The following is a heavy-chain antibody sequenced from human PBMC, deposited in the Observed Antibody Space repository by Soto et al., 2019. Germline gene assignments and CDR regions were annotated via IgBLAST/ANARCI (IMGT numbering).Heavy chain of an antibody. CDR1: GGSISSYY. V-gene: IGHV4-59*01. Sequence: QVQLQESGPGLVKPSETLSLTCTVSGGSISSYYWRWIRQPPGKGLEWIGYIYYSGSTNYNPSLTSRVTISVDTSKNLFSLKLSSVTAADTAVYYCARGRQKLVNHDAFDIWGQGTMVTVSS. CDR3: ARGRQKLVNHDAFDI. D-gene: IGHD6-13*01. J-gene: IGHJ3*02. CDR2: IYYSGST.